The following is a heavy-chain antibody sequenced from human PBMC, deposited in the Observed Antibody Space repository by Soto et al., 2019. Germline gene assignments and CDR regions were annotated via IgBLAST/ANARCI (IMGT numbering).Heavy chain of an antibody. CDR2: INPSGDST. J-gene: IGHJ6*02. Sequence: GGSLRLSCVASGFTFSRHGLSWVRQAPGKGLEWVSTINPSGDSTFYADSVKGRFTISRDNSKNTVYLQMNSLSVGDTAVYLCAKVGPSYYYGMDVWGQGTTVTVSS. CDR1: GFTFSRHG. D-gene: IGHD1-26*01. CDR3: AKVGPSYYYGMDV. V-gene: IGHV3-23*01.